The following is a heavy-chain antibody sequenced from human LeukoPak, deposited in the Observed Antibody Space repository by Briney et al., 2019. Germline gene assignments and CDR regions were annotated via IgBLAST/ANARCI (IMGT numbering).Heavy chain of an antibody. Sequence: GESLKISCKSSGYNFIDYWIGWVRQMPGKSPLPLRVIYPPDSGTRYGPSFQGQVTMSVDNSISAAYLQWSSLKASDSAIYYCARQEARAGPGIDYWGQGTQVTVSS. V-gene: IGHV5-51*01. J-gene: IGHJ4*02. D-gene: IGHD6-19*01. CDR1: GYNFIDYW. CDR3: ARQEARAGPGIDY. CDR2: IYPPDSGT.